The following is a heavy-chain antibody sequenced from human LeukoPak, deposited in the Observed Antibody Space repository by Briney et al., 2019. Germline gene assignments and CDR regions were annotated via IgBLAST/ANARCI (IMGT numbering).Heavy chain of an antibody. J-gene: IGHJ2*01. CDR3: ARETAAGYWYFDL. V-gene: IGHV4-4*07. D-gene: IGHD6-25*01. CDR1: DGSISSHY. CDR2: IYTSEST. Sequence: SETLSLTCTVSDGSISSHYWSWILQPAGKGLEWIGRIYTSESTNYNPTLKSRVTMSIDPSKNQFSLKLSSVTAADTAVYYCARETAAGYWYFDLWGRGTLVTVSS.